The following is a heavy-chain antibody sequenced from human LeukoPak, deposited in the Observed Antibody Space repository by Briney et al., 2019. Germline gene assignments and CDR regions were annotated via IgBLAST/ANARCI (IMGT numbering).Heavy chain of an antibody. CDR3: TTAAYSGSYPPHYYYGMDV. CDR2: IGTRGDTT. V-gene: IGHV3-23*01. Sequence: GGSLRLSCAASGFTFSGYAMSWVRQAPGKGLEWVSGIGTRGDTTYYADSVKGRFTISRDSSKNTLYLQMNSLKTEDTAVYYCTTAAYSGSYPPHYYYGMDVWGQGTTVTVSS. J-gene: IGHJ6*02. D-gene: IGHD1-26*01. CDR1: GFTFSGYA.